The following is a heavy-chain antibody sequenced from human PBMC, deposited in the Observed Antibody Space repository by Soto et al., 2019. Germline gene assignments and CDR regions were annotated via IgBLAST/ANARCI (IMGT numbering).Heavy chain of an antibody. CDR3: VRVSGLLDY. CDR1: GYIFTNYW. Sequence: GESLKISCEGSGYIFTNYWIAWVRQLPGKGLEWMGIIFPRDSKTIYSPSFQGRVTISADKSINTAFLQWNKLRASDTAIYYCVRVSGLLDYWGQGTLVTVSS. D-gene: IGHD6-25*01. J-gene: IGHJ4*01. V-gene: IGHV5-51*01. CDR2: IFPRDSKT.